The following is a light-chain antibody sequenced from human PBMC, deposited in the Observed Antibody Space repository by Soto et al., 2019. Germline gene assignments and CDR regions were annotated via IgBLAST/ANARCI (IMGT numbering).Light chain of an antibody. Sequence: EFVLTQSPGTLSLSPGERATLSCRASQTVRNNYLAWYQQKPGQAPRLLIYDASKRAAGIPDRFRGSGSGSEFSLTISGLEPEDFAVYFCQHFGSSPPVIFGQGTRLEIK. V-gene: IGKV3-20*01. CDR2: DAS. CDR3: QHFGSSPPVI. J-gene: IGKJ5*01. CDR1: QTVRNNY.